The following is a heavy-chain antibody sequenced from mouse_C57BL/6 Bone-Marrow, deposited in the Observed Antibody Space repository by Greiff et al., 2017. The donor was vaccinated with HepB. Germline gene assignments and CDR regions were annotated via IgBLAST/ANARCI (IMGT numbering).Heavy chain of an antibody. D-gene: IGHD1-1*01. V-gene: IGHV1-69*01. CDR3: ARKLRSYFDY. Sequence: QVQLQQSGAELVMPGASVKLSCEASGYTFTSYWMHWVKQRPGQGLEWIGEIDPSDSYTNYNQKFKGKSTLTVDKSSSTAYMQLSSLTSEDSAVYYCARKLRSYFDYWGQGTTLTVSS. CDR2: IDPSDSYT. J-gene: IGHJ2*01. CDR1: GYTFTSYW.